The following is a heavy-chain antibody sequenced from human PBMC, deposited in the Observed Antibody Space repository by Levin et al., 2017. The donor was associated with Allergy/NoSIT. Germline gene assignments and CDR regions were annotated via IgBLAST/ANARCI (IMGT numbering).Heavy chain of an antibody. J-gene: IGHJ4*02. D-gene: IGHD3-10*01. CDR3: ARDGVRGVPPGSAYGESDY. Sequence: GASVKVSCKASGYTFTDYYMHWVRQAPGQGLEWMGWINPNSGGTNYAQKFQGRVTMTRDTSISTAYMELSRLRSDDTAVYYCARDGVRGVPPGSAYGESDYWGQGTLVTVSS. CDR2: INPNSGGT. CDR1: GYTFTDYY. V-gene: IGHV1-2*02.